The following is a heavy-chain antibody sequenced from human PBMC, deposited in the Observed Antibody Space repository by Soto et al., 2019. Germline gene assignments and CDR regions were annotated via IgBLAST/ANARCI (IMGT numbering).Heavy chain of an antibody. V-gene: IGHV3-48*01. CDR3: ARDLGSSWYPEYFQH. CDR1: GFTFSSYS. CDR2: ISSSGSTI. Sequence: PGGSLRLSCAASGFTFSSYSMNWVRQAPGKGLEWVSYISSSGSTIYYADSVKGRFTISRDNAKNSLYLQMNSLRAEDTAVYYCARDLGSSWYPEYFQHWGQGTLVTVSS. D-gene: IGHD6-13*01. J-gene: IGHJ1*01.